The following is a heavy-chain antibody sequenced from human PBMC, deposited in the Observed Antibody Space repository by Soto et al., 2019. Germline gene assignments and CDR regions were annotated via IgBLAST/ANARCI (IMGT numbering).Heavy chain of an antibody. D-gene: IGHD3-22*01. CDR2: INHSGST. CDR3: ARVMPTMIVVVTINWFDP. V-gene: IGHV4-34*01. Sequence: SETLSLTCAVYGGSFSGYYWSWIRQPPGKGLEWIGEINHSGSTNYNPSLKSRVTISVDTSKNQFSLKLSSVTAADTAVYYCARVMPTMIVVVTINWFDPWGQGTLVTVSS. J-gene: IGHJ5*02. CDR1: GGSFSGYY.